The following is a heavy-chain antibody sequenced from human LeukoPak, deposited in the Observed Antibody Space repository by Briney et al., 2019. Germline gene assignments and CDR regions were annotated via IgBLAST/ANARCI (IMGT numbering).Heavy chain of an antibody. Sequence: ASVRVSCKASGYTFPTYAIHWVRQAPGQRLEWMGWMIAGNGNTEYSQKFQGRVTITRDTSASTVYMELNSLTSEDTAAYYCARSRWGGGGHSYDLDYWGQGTLVTVSS. CDR2: MIAGNGNT. CDR1: GYTFPTYA. V-gene: IGHV1-3*01. J-gene: IGHJ4*02. CDR3: ARSRWGGGGHSYDLDY. D-gene: IGHD5-18*01.